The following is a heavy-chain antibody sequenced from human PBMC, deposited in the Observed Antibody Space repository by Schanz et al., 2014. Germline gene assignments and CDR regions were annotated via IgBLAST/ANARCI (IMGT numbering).Heavy chain of an antibody. J-gene: IGHJ3*02. D-gene: IGHD4-17*01. Sequence: DVQLLESGGGLVQPGGSLRLSCAASGFIFGSSVMAWVRQAPGKGLVWVARINSVGSNTDYADSVTGRFTISRDNAKNTLYLQMNTLRAEDTAVYYCARKMKLGVYGGKGHDSLEIWGQGTMVTVSS. V-gene: IGHV3-74*02. CDR2: INSVGSNT. CDR1: GFIFGSSV. CDR3: ARKMKLGVYGGKGHDSLEI.